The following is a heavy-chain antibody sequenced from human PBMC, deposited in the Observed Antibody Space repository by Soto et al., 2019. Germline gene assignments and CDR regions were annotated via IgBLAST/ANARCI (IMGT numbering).Heavy chain of an antibody. CDR1: GGTFGTYI. J-gene: IGHJ4*02. CDR2: IIPILGTT. V-gene: IGHV1-69*01. CDR3: TVRSMGDVDS. Sequence: QVHLVQSGAEVKKPGSSVKVSCTASGGTFGTYIISWVRQGPGQGLEWMGGIIPILGTTTYAQKFQGRVTNIADESSGTAYMDLSSLRYGYTALYYCTVRSMGDVDSWGQGTLVAVSS. D-gene: IGHD1-26*01.